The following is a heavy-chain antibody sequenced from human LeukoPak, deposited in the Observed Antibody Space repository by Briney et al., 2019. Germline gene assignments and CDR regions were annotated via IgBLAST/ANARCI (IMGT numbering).Heavy chain of an antibody. D-gene: IGHD3-16*02. J-gene: IGHJ3*02. Sequence: ASVKVSCKASGYTFTGYYMHWVRQAPGQGLEWMGWINPNSGGTNYAQKFQGRVTMTRDTSISTAYMELSRLRSDDTAVYYCARGCYDYVWGSYRPDAFEIWGQGTMVTVYS. V-gene: IGHV1-2*02. CDR3: ARGCYDYVWGSYRPDAFEI. CDR2: INPNSGGT. CDR1: GYTFTGYY.